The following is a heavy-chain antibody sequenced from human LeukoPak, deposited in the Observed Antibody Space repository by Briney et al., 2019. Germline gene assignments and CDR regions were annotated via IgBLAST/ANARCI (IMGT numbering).Heavy chain of an antibody. D-gene: IGHD2-2*01. Sequence: GGSLRLSCAASGFTFRSYTMTWVRQAQGTGLEWVSRISGSGGSTYYADSVKGRFTISRDNSKNTLYLQMSSLRAEDTAVYYCAKDRIDCSSTSCYYWFDPWGQGTLVTVSS. CDR3: AKDRIDCSSTSCYYWFDP. V-gene: IGHV3-23*01. CDR1: GFTFRSYT. CDR2: ISGSGGST. J-gene: IGHJ5*02.